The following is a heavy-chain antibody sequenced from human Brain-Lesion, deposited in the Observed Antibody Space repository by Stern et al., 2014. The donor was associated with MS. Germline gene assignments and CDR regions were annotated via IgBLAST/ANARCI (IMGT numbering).Heavy chain of an antibody. V-gene: IGHV3-53*01. D-gene: IGHD3-22*01. CDR2: IYSGDTT. J-gene: IGHJ4*02. Sequence: VQLVQSGGGLIQPGGSLRLSCAASAFIVSDNYMTWVRQAPGKGLEWVSVIYSGDTTYSADPVKGRFTISRDNSRNTLYLQMNSLRAEDTAVYYCASAGRDSSGFAFDYWGQGTLVTVSS. CDR3: ASAGRDSSGFAFDY. CDR1: AFIVSDNY.